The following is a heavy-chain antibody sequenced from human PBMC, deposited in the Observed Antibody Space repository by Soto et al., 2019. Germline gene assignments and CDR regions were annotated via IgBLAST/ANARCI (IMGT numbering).Heavy chain of an antibody. CDR1: GFTFSSYS. CDR2: ISSSSSYI. V-gene: IGHV3-21*01. CDR3: ARDDRWLQWRFDY. J-gene: IGHJ4*02. Sequence: GGSLRLSCAASGFTFSSYSMNWVRQAPGKGLEWVSSISSSSSYIYYADSVKGRFTISRDNAKNSLYLQMNSLRAEDTAVYYCARDDRWLQWRFDYWGQGTLVTVSS. D-gene: IGHD5-12*01.